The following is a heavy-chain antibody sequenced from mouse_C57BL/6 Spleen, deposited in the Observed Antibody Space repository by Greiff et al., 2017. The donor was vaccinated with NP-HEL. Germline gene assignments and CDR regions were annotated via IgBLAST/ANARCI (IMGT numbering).Heavy chain of an antibody. D-gene: IGHD1-1*01. J-gene: IGHJ3*01. CDR2: ISSGGSYT. V-gene: IGHV5-6*02. CDR1: GFTFSSYG. CDR3: ARQGEFYYGSSFAY. Sequence: EVMLVESGGDLVKPGGSLKLSCAASGFTFSSYGMSWVRQTPDKRLEWVATISSGGSYTYYPDSVKGRFTISRDNAKNTLYLQMSSLKSEDTAMYYCARQGEFYYGSSFAYWGQGTLVTVSA.